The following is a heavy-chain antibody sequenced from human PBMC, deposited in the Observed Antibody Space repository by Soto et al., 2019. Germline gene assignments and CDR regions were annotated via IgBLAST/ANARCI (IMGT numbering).Heavy chain of an antibody. CDR2: IYYSGST. Sequence: QVQLQESGPGLVKPSETLSLTCTVSGGSISSYYWSWIRQPPGKGLEWIGYIYYSGSTNYNPSLKSRVTISVDTSKNQFSLKLSSVTAADTAVYYCARPHCSGGSCYPLDFDYWGQGTLVTVSS. D-gene: IGHD2-15*01. J-gene: IGHJ4*02. V-gene: IGHV4-59*08. CDR1: GGSISSYY. CDR3: ARPHCSGGSCYPLDFDY.